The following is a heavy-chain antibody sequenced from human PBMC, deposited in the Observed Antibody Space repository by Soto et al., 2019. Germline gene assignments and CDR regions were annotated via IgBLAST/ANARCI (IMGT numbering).Heavy chain of an antibody. CDR1: FAGYW. Sequence: FAGYWITWVRQKPGKGLEWMGRIDPSDSQTYYSPSFRGHVTISVTKSITTVFLQWSSLRASDTAMYYCARQIYDSDTGPNFQYYFDSWGQGTPVTVSS. CDR2: IDPSDSQT. J-gene: IGHJ4*02. V-gene: IGHV5-10-1*01. CDR3: ARQIYDSDTGPNFQYYFDS. D-gene: IGHD3-22*01.